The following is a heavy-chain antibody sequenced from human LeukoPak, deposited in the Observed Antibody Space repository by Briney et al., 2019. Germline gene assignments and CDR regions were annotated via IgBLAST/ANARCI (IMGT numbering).Heavy chain of an antibody. CDR3: AREGGIAAAGPRPLVY. CDR2: ISYDGSNK. J-gene: IGHJ4*02. Sequence: GGSLRLSCAASGFTFSSYEMNWVRQAPGKGLEWVAVISYDGSNKYYADSVKGRFTISGDNSKNTLYLQMNSLRAEDTAVYYCAREGGIAAAGPRPLVYWGQGTLVTVSS. D-gene: IGHD6-13*01. V-gene: IGHV3-30*19. CDR1: GFTFSSYE.